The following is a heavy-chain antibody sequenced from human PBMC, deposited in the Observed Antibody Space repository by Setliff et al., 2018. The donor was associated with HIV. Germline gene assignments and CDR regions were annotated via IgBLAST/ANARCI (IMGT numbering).Heavy chain of an antibody. CDR3: ARVGGFFGEARPPPDY. Sequence: PSETLSLTCAVSAGSIGTNHWWNWVRQPPGKGLEWIGEISQSGKTNYHPSLKSRITISIDTSKDQLSLKLNSVTAADTAVYYCARVGGFFGEARPPPDYWGQGALVTVSS. D-gene: IGHD3-10*01. J-gene: IGHJ4*02. V-gene: IGHV4-4*02. CDR2: ISQSGKT. CDR1: AGSIGTNHW.